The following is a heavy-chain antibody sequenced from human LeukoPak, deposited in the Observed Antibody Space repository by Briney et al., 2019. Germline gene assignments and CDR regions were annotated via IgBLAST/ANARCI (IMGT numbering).Heavy chain of an antibody. D-gene: IGHD4-17*01. Sequence: GGSLRLSCVASGFTFSTYEMNWVRQAPTKGLEWISYISSGGSTIYYADSVKGRFTISRDNAKNSLSLQMNSLRAEDTAVYYCARDRRDYGDYVDAFDIWGLGTMVTVSS. J-gene: IGHJ3*02. CDR3: ARDRRDYGDYVDAFDI. CDR1: GFTFSTYE. CDR2: ISSGGSTI. V-gene: IGHV3-48*03.